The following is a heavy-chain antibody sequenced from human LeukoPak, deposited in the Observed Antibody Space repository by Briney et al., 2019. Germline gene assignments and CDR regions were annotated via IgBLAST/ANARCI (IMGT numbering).Heavy chain of an antibody. CDR2: IYSGGGT. V-gene: IGHV3-66*01. D-gene: IGHD5-24*01. Sequence: PGGSLRLSCAASGFTVSSNYMSWVRQAPGKGLEWVSVIYSGGGTYYADSVKGRFTISRDNSKNTLYLQMNSLRAEDTAVYYCARGASRDGSGYWGQGTLVTVSS. CDR1: GFTVSSNY. J-gene: IGHJ4*02. CDR3: ARGASRDGSGY.